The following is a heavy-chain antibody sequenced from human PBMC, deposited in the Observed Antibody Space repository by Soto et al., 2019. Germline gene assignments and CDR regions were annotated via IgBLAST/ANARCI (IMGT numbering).Heavy chain of an antibody. V-gene: IGHV1-69*04. CDR3: ARDRDNSNWPNFDS. CDR1: GYTFTSYY. Sequence: GASVKVSCKASGYTFTSYYMHWVRQAPGQGLEWMGRIIPILGIANYAQRFQGRVTITADKSTTTAYMELSSLRSEDTAVYYCARDRDNSNWPNFDSWGQGTLVTVSS. D-gene: IGHD6-13*01. CDR2: IIPILGIA. J-gene: IGHJ4*02.